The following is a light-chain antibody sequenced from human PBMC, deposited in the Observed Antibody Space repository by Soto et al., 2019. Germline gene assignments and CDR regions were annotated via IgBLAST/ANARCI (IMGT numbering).Light chain of an antibody. Sequence: DIQMTQSPSSLSASVGDRVTITCQASQDISNYLNWYQQKPGKAPKLLIYDASTLETGVPSRFSGSGSGTDFTFTISSLQPEDVATYYCPQYHNLPLTFGGGTKVEIK. CDR3: PQYHNLPLT. J-gene: IGKJ4*01. CDR2: DAS. V-gene: IGKV1-33*01. CDR1: QDISNY.